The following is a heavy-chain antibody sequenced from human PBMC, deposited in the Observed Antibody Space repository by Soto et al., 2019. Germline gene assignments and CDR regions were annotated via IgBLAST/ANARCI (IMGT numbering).Heavy chain of an antibody. CDR1: GGTFSSYA. J-gene: IGHJ6*02. D-gene: IGHD1-26*01. CDR2: IIPIFGTA. CDR3: ARDPPWGGRYGMDV. V-gene: IGHV1-69*06. Sequence: ASVKVSCKASGGTFSSYAISWVRQAPGQGLEWMGGIIPIFGTANYAQKFQGRVTITADKSTSTAYMELSSLRSEDTAVYYCARDPPWGGRYGMDVWGQGTTVTVPS.